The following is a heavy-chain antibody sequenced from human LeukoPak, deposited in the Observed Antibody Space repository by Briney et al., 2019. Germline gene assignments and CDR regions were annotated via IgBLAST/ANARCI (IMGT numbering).Heavy chain of an antibody. D-gene: IGHD1-26*01. CDR3: ARSPVGARGWFDP. V-gene: IGHV3-74*01. Sequence: GGSLRLSCAASGFTFSSYWMHWVRQAPGKGLVWVSRINSDGSSTSYADSVKGRFTISRDNAKNTLYLQMNSLRAEDTAVYYCARSPVGARGWFDPWGQGTLVTISS. CDR2: INSDGSST. CDR1: GFTFSSYW. J-gene: IGHJ5*02.